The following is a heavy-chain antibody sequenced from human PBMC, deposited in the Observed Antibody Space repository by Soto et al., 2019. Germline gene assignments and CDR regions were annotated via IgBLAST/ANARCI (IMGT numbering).Heavy chain of an antibody. J-gene: IGHJ6*02. CDR2: IIPIFGTA. CDR1: GGTFSSYA. CDR3: ARDHLPDYYYYGMDV. Sequence: QVQLVQSGAEVKKPGSSVKVSCKASGGTFSSYAISWVRQAPGQGLEWMGGIIPIFGTANYAQKFQGRVTSXXEXSXXTAYMELSSLRSEDTAVYYCARDHLPDYYYYGMDVWGQGTTVTVSS. V-gene: IGHV1-69*12.